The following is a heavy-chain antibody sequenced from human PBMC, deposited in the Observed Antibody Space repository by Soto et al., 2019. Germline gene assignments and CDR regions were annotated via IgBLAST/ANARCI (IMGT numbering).Heavy chain of an antibody. Sequence: EVQLVQSGGGLVQPGGSLRLSCAASGFTFSSYSMNWVHQAPGKGLEWISYISTTSSSIYYADSVKGRFTISRDNAKNSLFLQMNSLRDEDTAVYYCARKGVAFDYWGQGALVTVSS. CDR1: GFTFSSYS. J-gene: IGHJ4*02. V-gene: IGHV3-48*02. CDR3: ARKGVAFDY. CDR2: ISTTSSSI. D-gene: IGHD3-3*01.